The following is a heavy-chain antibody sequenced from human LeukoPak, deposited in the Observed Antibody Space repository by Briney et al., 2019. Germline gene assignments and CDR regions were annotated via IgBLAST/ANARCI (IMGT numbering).Heavy chain of an antibody. CDR1: GFTFNEYW. V-gene: IGHV3-7*01. D-gene: IGHD3-22*01. J-gene: IGHJ4*02. CDR3: ARDDSCFDF. CDR2: IKGDGSKI. Sequence: GGSLTPSCGASGFTFNEYWMSWVRQAPGRGPEWVANIKGDGSKIYYVDSVKGRFTISRDNDKNSLYLQMNNLRVEDTAVYHCARDDSCFDFWGQGTPVTVSS.